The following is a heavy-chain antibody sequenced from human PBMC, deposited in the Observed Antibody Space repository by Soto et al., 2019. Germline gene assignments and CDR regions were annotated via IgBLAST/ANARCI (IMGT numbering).Heavy chain of an antibody. CDR1: GGSFSGYY. J-gene: IGHJ6*04. D-gene: IGHD5-18*01. CDR2: INHSGST. V-gene: IGHV4-34*01. Sequence: SETLSLSCAVYGGSFSGYYWSWIRQPPGKGLEWIGEINHSGSTNYNPSLKSRVTISVDTSKNQFSLKLSSVTAADTAVYYCARVGSYSHGYCPVWGKGTTVTVSS. CDR3: ARVGSYSHGYCPV.